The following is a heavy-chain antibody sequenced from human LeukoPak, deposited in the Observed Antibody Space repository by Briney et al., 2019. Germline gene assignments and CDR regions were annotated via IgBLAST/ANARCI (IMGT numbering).Heavy chain of an antibody. CDR1: GGSISSYY. CDR3: ASPGLSDAFDI. CDR2: IYYSGST. V-gene: IGHV4-59*01. Sequence: SETLSLTCTVSGGSISSYYWSWIRQPPGKGLEWIGYIYYSGSTNYNPSLKSRVTISVDTSKNQFSLKLSSVTAADTAVYYCASPGLSDAFDIWGQGTMVTVSS. J-gene: IGHJ3*02.